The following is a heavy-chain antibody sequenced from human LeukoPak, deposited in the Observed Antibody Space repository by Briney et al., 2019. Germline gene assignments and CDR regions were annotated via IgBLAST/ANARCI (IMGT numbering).Heavy chain of an antibody. CDR1: GGSISSYY. Sequence: SETLSLTCTVSGGSISSYYWSWIRQPPGKGLEWIGYIYYSGSTNYNPSLKSRATISVDTSKNQFSLKLSSVTAADTAVYYCARYSSSRPSYYFDYWGQGTLVTVSS. V-gene: IGHV4-59*01. J-gene: IGHJ4*02. CDR3: ARYSSSRPSYYFDY. D-gene: IGHD6-6*01. CDR2: IYYSGST.